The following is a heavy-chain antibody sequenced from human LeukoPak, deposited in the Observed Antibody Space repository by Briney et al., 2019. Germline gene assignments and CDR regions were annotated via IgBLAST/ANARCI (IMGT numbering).Heavy chain of an antibody. CDR3: AKDAYSGFSSSYNMDS. CDR1: GYTVTGHY. Sequence: AAVKVSCKASGYTVTGHYLHWVRQSPGQRLEWMGWINPNSGVTNYAQKFQGRVTMTSDTSINTAYMELHSLTSDDTAMYYCAKDAYSGFSSSYNMDSWGQGTLVTVSS. V-gene: IGHV1-2*02. J-gene: IGHJ4*02. D-gene: IGHD5-18*01. CDR2: INPNSGVT.